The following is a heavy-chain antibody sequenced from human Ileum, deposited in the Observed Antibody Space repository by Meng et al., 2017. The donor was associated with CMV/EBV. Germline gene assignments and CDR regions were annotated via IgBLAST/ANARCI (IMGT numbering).Heavy chain of an antibody. CDR1: ADTPPGYT. D-gene: IGHD6-19*01. CDR2: VNPDTKTT. V-gene: IGHV1-2*02. CDR3: ARVPLSGWQHD. Sequence: ASVKVSCKACADTPPGYTMYWVRQAPGQGLEWLGWVNPDTKTTRYSQKFQGRVAMNTDSSTNTVYMHLDGLASDDTAVYYCARVPLSGWQHDWGQGTLVTVSS. J-gene: IGHJ4*02.